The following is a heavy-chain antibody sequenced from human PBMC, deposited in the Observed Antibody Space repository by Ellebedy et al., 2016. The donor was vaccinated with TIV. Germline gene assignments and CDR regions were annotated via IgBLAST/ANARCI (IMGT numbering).Heavy chain of an antibody. CDR1: GGSISSSNYY. Sequence: SETLSLXXTVSGGSISSSNYYWGWLRQPPGKGLEWIGKIYYSGSTYYNPSLKSRVTMSVDTSKNQFSLKLSSVTAADTAVYYCAGGPDGHYMDVWGKGTTVTVSS. CDR3: AGGPDGHYMDV. J-gene: IGHJ6*03. D-gene: IGHD3-16*01. V-gene: IGHV4-39*01. CDR2: IYYSGST.